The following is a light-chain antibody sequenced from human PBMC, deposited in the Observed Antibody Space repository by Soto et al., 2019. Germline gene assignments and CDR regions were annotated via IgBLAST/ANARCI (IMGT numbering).Light chain of an antibody. Sequence: DIVMTQSPLSQPVTPGEPASISCRSSQSLLHTNGYNYLDWYLQKPGQSPQLLIYLGSDRASGVPDRFSGSGSGTDFTLKISRVEAEDVGVYYCMQGLKLPRTFGQGTRVDIQ. CDR1: QSLLHTNGYNY. J-gene: IGKJ1*01. CDR2: LGS. CDR3: MQGLKLPRT. V-gene: IGKV2-28*01.